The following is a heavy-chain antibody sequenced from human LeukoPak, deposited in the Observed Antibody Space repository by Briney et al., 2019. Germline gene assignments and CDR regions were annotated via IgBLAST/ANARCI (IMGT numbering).Heavy chain of an antibody. D-gene: IGHD3-3*01. CDR1: GFTFSSYA. V-gene: IGHV3-23*01. J-gene: IGHJ4*02. CDR3: AKVPLDDFWSGYPSAGYFDY. Sequence: PGGSPRLSCAASGFTFSSYAMSWVRQAPGKGLEWVSAISGSGGSAYYADSVKGRFTISRDNSKNTLYLQMNSLRAEDTAVYYCAKVPLDDFWSGYPSAGYFDYWGQGTLVTVSS. CDR2: ISGSGGSA.